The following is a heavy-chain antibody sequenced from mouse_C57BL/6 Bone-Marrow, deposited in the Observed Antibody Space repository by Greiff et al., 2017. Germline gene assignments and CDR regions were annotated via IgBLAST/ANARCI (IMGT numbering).Heavy chain of an antibody. CDR3: TGGSSYVGYFDY. CDR1: GFTFSNYW. J-gene: IGHJ2*01. V-gene: IGHV6-3*01. D-gene: IGHD1-1*01. CDR2: IRLKSDNYAT. Sequence: EVKLQESGGGLVQPGGSMKLSCVASGFTFSNYWMNWVRQSPEKGLEWVAQIRLKSDNYATHYAESVKGRFTISRDDSKSSVYLQMNNLRAEDTGIYYCTGGSSYVGYFDYWGQGTTLTVSS.